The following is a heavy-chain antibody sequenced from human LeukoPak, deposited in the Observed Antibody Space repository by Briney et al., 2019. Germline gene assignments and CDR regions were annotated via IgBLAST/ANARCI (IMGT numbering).Heavy chain of an antibody. Sequence: SLKLSCNASGGTFGGYAISWVRQPPGQGLEWMGGIIPIFGTANYAQKFQGRVTITADESTSTAYMELSSLRSEDTAVYYCARGTAMVYYYYYYMDVWGKGTTVTVSS. J-gene: IGHJ6*03. CDR3: ARGTAMVYYYYYYMDV. CDR2: IIPIFGTA. D-gene: IGHD5-18*01. V-gene: IGHV1-69*01. CDR1: GGTFGGYA.